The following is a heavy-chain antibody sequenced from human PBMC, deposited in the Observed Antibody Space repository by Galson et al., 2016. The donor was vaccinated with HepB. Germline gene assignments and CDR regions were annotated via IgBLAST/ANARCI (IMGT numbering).Heavy chain of an antibody. V-gene: IGHV4-4*02. Sequence: SETLSLTCAVSGGSIRSSNWFAWVRQPPGRGLEWIGEIYDGGSTNYNPYLKSRVTMSLDKLKNEISLKLTSVTAADTAMYYCASEDVTMISRNTFDLWGQGTMVVVSS. CDR2: IYDGGST. D-gene: IGHD3-22*01. CDR1: GGSIRSSNW. CDR3: ASEDVTMISRNTFDL. J-gene: IGHJ3*01.